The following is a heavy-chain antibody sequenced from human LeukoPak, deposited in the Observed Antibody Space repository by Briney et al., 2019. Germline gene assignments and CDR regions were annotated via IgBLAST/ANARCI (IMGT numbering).Heavy chain of an antibody. CDR2: IYTSGST. D-gene: IGHD3-22*01. CDR1: GGSISNYY. Sequence: SETLSLTCTVSGGSISNYYWSWIRQPAGKGLEWIGRIYTSGSTNYNPSLKSRVTISVDTSKNQFSLKLSSVTAADTAVYYCARQSYYYDSSGSNWFDPWGQGTLVTVSS. J-gene: IGHJ5*02. CDR3: ARQSYYYDSSGSNWFDP. V-gene: IGHV4-4*07.